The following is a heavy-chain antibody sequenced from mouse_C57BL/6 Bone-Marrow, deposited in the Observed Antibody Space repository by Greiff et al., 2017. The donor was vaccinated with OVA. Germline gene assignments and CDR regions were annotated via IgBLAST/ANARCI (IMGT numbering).Heavy chain of an antibody. V-gene: IGHV14-4*01. CDR3: TRNYPYYAMDY. CDR2: IDPENGDT. D-gene: IGHD2-1*01. Sequence: VQLKESGAELVRPGASVKLSCTASGFNIKDDYMHWVKQRPEQGLEWIGWIDPENGDTEYASKFQGKATITADTSSNTAYLQLSSLTSEDTAVYYCTRNYPYYAMDYWGQGTSVTVSS. CDR1: GFNIKDDY. J-gene: IGHJ4*01.